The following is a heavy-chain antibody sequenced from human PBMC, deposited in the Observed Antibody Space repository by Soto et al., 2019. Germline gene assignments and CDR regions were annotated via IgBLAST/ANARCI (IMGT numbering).Heavy chain of an antibody. V-gene: IGHV4-34*01. CDR3: ARRDRGDFGY. D-gene: IGHD4-17*01. CDR2: INHSGST. J-gene: IGHJ4*02. CDR1: GGSFSGYY. Sequence: SSETLSLTCAVYGGSFSGYYWSWIRQPPGKGLEWIGEINHSGSTNYNPSLKSRVTISVDTSKNQFSLKLSSVTAADTAVYYCARRDRGDFGYWGQGTLVTVSS.